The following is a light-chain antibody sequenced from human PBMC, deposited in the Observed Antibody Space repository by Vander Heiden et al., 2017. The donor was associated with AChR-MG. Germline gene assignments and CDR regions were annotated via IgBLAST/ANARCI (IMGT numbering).Light chain of an antibody. CDR1: SRDVGRYNF. V-gene: IGLV2-14*01. CDR2: DVS. CDR3: RSYTVDNTFGL. Sequence: QSALTQPASVSGSPGQSITISCSGTSRDVGRYNFVSWYQQHPGSSPKLVIYDVSNRPSGVPDRFSGSKSGNTASLTISGLQAEDEADYYCRSYTVDNTFGLFGGGTKLTVL. J-gene: IGLJ2*01.